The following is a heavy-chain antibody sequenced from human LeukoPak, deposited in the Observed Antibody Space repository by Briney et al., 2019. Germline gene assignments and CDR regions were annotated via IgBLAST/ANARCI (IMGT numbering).Heavy chain of an antibody. J-gene: IGHJ4*01. Sequence: GGSLRLSCAASGFTFDDYAMHWVRQVPGKGLQWISSINWVGDTSSYTDSVKGRFTVSRDNAKGSLHLQMHSLRSEDTALYYCAKDRQKGDYGGGNFFDSWGHGTLVTVSS. CDR3: AKDRQKGDYGGGNFFDS. CDR2: INWVGDTS. V-gene: IGHV3-43D*03. CDR1: GFTFDDYA. D-gene: IGHD4-17*01.